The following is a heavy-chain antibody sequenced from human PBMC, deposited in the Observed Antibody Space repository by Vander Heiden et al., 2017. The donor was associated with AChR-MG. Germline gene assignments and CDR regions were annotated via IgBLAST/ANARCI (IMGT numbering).Heavy chain of an antibody. CDR2: ISGSGGST. CDR3: AKVRGSYCSGGSCYGTFDY. V-gene: IGHV3-23*01. CDR1: GFTFSSYA. D-gene: IGHD2-15*01. J-gene: IGHJ4*02. Sequence: EVQLLESGGGLVQPGGSLRLSCAASGFTFSSYAMSWVRQAPGKGLEWVSAISGSGGSTYYADSVKGRFTISRDNSKNTLYLQMNSLRAEDTAVYYCAKVRGSYCSGGSCYGTFDYWGQGTLVTVSS.